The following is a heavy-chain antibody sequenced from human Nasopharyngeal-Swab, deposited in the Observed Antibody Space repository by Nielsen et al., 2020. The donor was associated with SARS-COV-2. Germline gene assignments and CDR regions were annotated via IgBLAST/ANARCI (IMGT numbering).Heavy chain of an antibody. CDR1: GFTFSSYS. CDR3: AKFNMIVVVITVFDY. CDR2: ISSSSSYI. V-gene: IGHV3-21*04. D-gene: IGHD3-22*01. Sequence: GESLKISCAASGFTFSSYSMNWVRQAPGKGLEWVSSISSSSSYIYYADSVKGRFTISRDNSKNTLYLQMNSLRAEDTAVYYCAKFNMIVVVITVFDYWGQGTLVTVSS. J-gene: IGHJ4*02.